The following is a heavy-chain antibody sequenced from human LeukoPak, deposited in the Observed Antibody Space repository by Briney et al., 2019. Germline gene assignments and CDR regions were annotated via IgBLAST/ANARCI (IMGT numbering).Heavy chain of an antibody. V-gene: IGHV4-34*01. D-gene: IGHD3-10*01. CDR2: IHHSGST. CDR3: ARDVYGTGNWLDP. Sequence: SETLSLTCAVYGESFSGYYWSWIRQPPGKGLEWIGEIHHSGSTNYNPSLRSRVTISVDKSKNQFSLHLTSVTAADTAVYYCARDVYGTGNWLDPWGQGTLVSVSS. J-gene: IGHJ5*02. CDR1: GESFSGYY.